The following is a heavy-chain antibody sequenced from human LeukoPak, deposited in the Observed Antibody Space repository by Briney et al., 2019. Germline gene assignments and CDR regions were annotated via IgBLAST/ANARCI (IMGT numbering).Heavy chain of an antibody. J-gene: IGHJ4*02. Sequence: ASVKVSCKASGYTFTSYYMHWVRQAPGQGLEWMGIINPSGGSTSYAQKFQGRVTMTRDMSTSTVYMELSSLRSEDTAVYYCARDLYSSSLGDYFDYWGQGTLVTVSS. D-gene: IGHD6-6*01. CDR1: GYTFTSYY. V-gene: IGHV1-46*01. CDR3: ARDLYSSSLGDYFDY. CDR2: INPSGGST.